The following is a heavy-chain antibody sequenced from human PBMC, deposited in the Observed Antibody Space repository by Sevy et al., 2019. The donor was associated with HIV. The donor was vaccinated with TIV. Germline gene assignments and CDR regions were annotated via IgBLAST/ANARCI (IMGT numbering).Heavy chain of an antibody. CDR2: IFYSRST. D-gene: IGHD1-7*01. CDR1: GDSISGYY. J-gene: IGHJ6*02. V-gene: IGHV4-59*01. Sequence: SETLSLTCTVSGDSISGYYWNWIRQPPGKGLEWIGYIFYSRSTTYNPSLKSRVTISKDTSKNQFSLKLTSVTAADTAVYYCARGDPELFCGMDVWGQGTTVTVSS. CDR3: ARGDPELFCGMDV.